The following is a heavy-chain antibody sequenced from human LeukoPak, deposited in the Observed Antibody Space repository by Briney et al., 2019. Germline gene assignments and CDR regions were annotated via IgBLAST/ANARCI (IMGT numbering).Heavy chain of an antibody. J-gene: IGHJ4*02. V-gene: IGHV5-51*01. CDR3: ARQRYSSGPQDY. CDR1: GYSFTSYW. Sequence: GESLKISCKGSGYSFTSYWNGWVRQIPGKGPEWMGIIYPGDSDTRYSPSFQGQVTISADKSISTAYLQWSSLKASDTAMYYCARQRYSSGPQDYWGQGTLVTVSS. CDR2: IYPGDSDT. D-gene: IGHD6-19*01.